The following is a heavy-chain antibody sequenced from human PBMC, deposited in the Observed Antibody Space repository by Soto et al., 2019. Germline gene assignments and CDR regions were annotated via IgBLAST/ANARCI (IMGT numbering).Heavy chain of an antibody. CDR3: AKDEGYSGYDYFDY. CDR2: ISWNRGSI. Sequence: EVQLVESGGGLVQPGRSLRLSCAASGFTFDDYAMHWVRQAPGKGLEWVSGISWNRGSIGYADSVKGRFTISRDNATNSLYLQMNSLRAEDTALYYCAKDEGYSGYDYFDYWGQGTLVTVSS. V-gene: IGHV3-9*01. J-gene: IGHJ4*02. D-gene: IGHD5-12*01. CDR1: GFTFDDYA.